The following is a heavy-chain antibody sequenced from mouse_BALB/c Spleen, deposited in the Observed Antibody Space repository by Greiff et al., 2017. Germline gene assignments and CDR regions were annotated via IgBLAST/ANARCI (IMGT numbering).Heavy chain of an antibody. D-gene: IGHD1-1*01. V-gene: IGHV7-3*02. CDR2: IRNKANGYTT. Sequence: EVHLVESGGGLVQPGGSLRLSCATSGFTFTDYYMSWVRQPPGKALEWLGFIRNKANGYTTEYSASVKGRFTISRDNSQSILYLQMNTLRAEDSATYYCARGYYYGSSYSAWFAYWGQGTLVTVSA. CDR1: GFTFTDYY. J-gene: IGHJ3*01. CDR3: ARGYYYGSSYSAWFAY.